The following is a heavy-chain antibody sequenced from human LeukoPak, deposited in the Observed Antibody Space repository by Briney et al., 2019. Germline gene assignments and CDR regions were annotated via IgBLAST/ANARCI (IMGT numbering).Heavy chain of an antibody. CDR2: ISYDGSNK. CDR3: ARGGLRYFDWLYSYYFDY. V-gene: IGHV3-30-3*01. Sequence: GGSLRLSCAASGFTFSSYAMHWVRQAPGKGLEWVAVISYDGSNKYYADSVKGRFTISRDNSKNTLYLQMNSLRAEDTAVYYCARGGLRYFDWLYSYYFDYWGQGTLVTVSS. J-gene: IGHJ4*02. D-gene: IGHD3-9*01. CDR1: GFTFSSYA.